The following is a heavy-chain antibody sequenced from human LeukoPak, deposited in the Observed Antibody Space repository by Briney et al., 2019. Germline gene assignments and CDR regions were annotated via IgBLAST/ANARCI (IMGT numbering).Heavy chain of an antibody. CDR1: GFTFSSYS. Sequence: GGSLRLSCAASGFTFSSYSMNWVRQAPGKGLEWVSSISSSSSYIYYADSVKGRFTISRDNAKNSLYLQMNSLRAEDTAVYYCASGYSNSWYSADFDYWGQGTLVTVSS. D-gene: IGHD6-13*01. CDR3: ASGYSNSWYSADFDY. V-gene: IGHV3-21*01. J-gene: IGHJ4*02. CDR2: ISSSSSYI.